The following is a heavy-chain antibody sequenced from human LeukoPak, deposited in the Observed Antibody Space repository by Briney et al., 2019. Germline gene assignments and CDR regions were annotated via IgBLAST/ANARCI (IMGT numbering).Heavy chain of an antibody. V-gene: IGHV3-9*01. D-gene: IGHD3-3*01. CDR1: VFSFDDYA. CDR3: AKDMVYDFSSGSPPAFDY. Sequence: PGRSLRLSCAASVFSFDDYAMHWVRQAPGKGLEWVSGITWNTGSIGYADSVKGRFTISRDNAKNSLYLQMNSLRVEDTALYYCAKDMVYDFSSGSPPAFDYWGQGTLVTVSS. J-gene: IGHJ4*02. CDR2: ITWNTGSI.